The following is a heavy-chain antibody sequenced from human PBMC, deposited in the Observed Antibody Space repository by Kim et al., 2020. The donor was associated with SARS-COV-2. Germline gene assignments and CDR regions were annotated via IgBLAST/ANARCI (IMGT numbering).Heavy chain of an antibody. CDR3: AKDRAPGYSGYYYYGMDV. V-gene: IGHV3-9*01. Sequence: GGSLRLSCAASGFTFDYYAMHWVRQAPGKGLEWVSGISWNSGSIGYADSVKGRFTISRDNAKNSLYLQMNSLRAEDTALYYCAKDRAPGYSGYYYYGMDVWGQGTTVTVSS. J-gene: IGHJ6*02. D-gene: IGHD5-12*01. CDR2: ISWNSGSI. CDR1: GFTFDYYA.